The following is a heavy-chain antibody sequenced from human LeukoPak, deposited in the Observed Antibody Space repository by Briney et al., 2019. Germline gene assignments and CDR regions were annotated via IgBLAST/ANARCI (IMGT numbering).Heavy chain of an antibody. V-gene: IGHV1-8*01. Sequence: ASVKVSCKASGYTFTSYDINWMRQATGQGLEWMGWMNPNSGNTGYAQKFQGRVTMTRNTSISTAYMELSSLRSEDTAVYYCARGRMVRGVIIWRNWFDPWGQGTLVTVSS. CDR3: ARGRMVRGVIIWRNWFDP. J-gene: IGHJ5*02. CDR1: GYTFTSYD. D-gene: IGHD3-10*01. CDR2: MNPNSGNT.